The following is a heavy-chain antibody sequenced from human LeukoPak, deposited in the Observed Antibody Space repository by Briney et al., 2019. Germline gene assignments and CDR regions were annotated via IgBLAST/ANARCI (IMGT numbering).Heavy chain of an antibody. Sequence: GGSLRLSCAASGFTLSSYSMNWVRQAPGKGLEWVSYISSGSNTIYYADSVKGRFTISRDNAKNSLYLQMNSLRAEDTAVYYCAREANLGYCSGGSCPNWFDPWGQGTLVTVSS. CDR2: ISSGSNTI. J-gene: IGHJ5*02. CDR1: GFTLSSYS. V-gene: IGHV3-48*04. D-gene: IGHD2-15*01. CDR3: AREANLGYCSGGSCPNWFDP.